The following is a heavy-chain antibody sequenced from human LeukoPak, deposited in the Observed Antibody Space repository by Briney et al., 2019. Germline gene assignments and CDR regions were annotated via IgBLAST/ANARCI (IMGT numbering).Heavy chain of an antibody. CDR2: IYYSGSI. J-gene: IGHJ4*01. CDR3: ARRQVLDY. Sequence: SETLSLTCTVSGGSITGYYWGWVRQPPGRGLEWIGYIYYSGSISYNPSLKSRVTISIDTSKNQLSLKMRSMNAADTAVYYCARRQVLDYWGHGILVTVSS. V-gene: IGHV4-59*01. CDR1: GGSITGYY.